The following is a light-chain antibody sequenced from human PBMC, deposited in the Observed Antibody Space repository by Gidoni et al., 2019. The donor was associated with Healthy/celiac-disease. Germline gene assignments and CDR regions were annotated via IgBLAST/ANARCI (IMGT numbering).Light chain of an antibody. CDR1: QSVSSD. Sequence: DIVLTQSPSTLSFSPGERATLSCRASQSVSSDLAWSQQKPGQDPRLLIYDASNRATGIPARCSGSGTGTDFTLTSSSLEHEDFEVYYCQQSSNWPSTCXQXTRLXIK. CDR3: QQSSNWPST. V-gene: IGKV3-11*01. CDR2: DAS. J-gene: IGKJ5*01.